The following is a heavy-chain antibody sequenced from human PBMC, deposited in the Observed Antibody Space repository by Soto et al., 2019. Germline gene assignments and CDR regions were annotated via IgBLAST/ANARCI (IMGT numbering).Heavy chain of an antibody. CDR1: GFSLTTSGVG. Sequence: QITLKEAGPTVVNPTETLTLTCTFSGFSLTTSGVGVGWVRQSPGKAPEWLALIYWDDDKRYSTSLKSRLTITKVTSKNQVVLTMANVDPADTATYYCAHRVLRTVFGLVTTTAIYFDFWGQGTPVVVSS. V-gene: IGHV2-5*02. D-gene: IGHD3-3*01. CDR2: IYWDDDK. CDR3: AHRVLRTVFGLVTTTAIYFDF. J-gene: IGHJ4*02.